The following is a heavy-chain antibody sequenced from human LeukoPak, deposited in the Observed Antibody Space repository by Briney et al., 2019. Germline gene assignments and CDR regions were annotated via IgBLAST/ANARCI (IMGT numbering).Heavy chain of an antibody. D-gene: IGHD1-26*01. CDR2: IGTAGDT. CDR1: GFTFSSYD. CDR3: ARGVWAYSGSYYFDY. Sequence: GGSLRLPCAASGFTFSSYDMHWVRQATGKGLEWVSAIGTAGDTYYPGSVKGRFTISRENAKNSLYLQMNSLRAGDTAVYYCARGVWAYSGSYYFDYWGQGTLVTVSS. J-gene: IGHJ4*02. V-gene: IGHV3-13*01.